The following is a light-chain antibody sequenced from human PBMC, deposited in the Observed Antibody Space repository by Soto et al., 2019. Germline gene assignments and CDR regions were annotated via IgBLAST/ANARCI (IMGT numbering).Light chain of an antibody. Sequence: QSALTQPASVSGSPGQSITISCTGTSSDIGASNYVSWYQQHPGQAPKLMISDVNNRPSGISDRFSGSESGNTASLTISGLQAEDEADHYCYSWPRNSDTHDVFGTGTKLTVL. V-gene: IGLV2-14*03. J-gene: IGLJ1*01. CDR3: YSWPRNSDTHDV. CDR1: SSDIGASNY. CDR2: DVN.